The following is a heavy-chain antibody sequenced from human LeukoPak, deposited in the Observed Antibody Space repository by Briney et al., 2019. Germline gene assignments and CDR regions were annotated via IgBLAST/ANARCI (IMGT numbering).Heavy chain of an antibody. CDR1: GGSFSGYY. J-gene: IGHJ5*02. D-gene: IGHD6-19*01. CDR3: ASSYSSGWYGWFDP. V-gene: IGHV4-34*01. Sequence: SETLSLTCAVSGGSFSGYYWSWIRQPPGKGLEWIGEINHSGSTNYNPSLKSRVTISVDTSKNQFSLRLSSVTAADTAVYYCASSYSSGWYGWFDPWGQRTLVTVSS. CDR2: INHSGST.